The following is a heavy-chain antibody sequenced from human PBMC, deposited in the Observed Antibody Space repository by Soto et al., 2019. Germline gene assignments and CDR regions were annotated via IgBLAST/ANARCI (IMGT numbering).Heavy chain of an antibody. CDR2: IHYSGST. CDR3: ARGDNRSRSRVTARGAIVRFDP. D-gene: IGHD3-10*01. V-gene: IGHV4-59*12. J-gene: IGHJ5*02. Sequence: SETLSLTCTVSGGSISNYYWSWIRQPPGKGLEWIGYIHYSGSTNYNPSLRSRVTISLDTSKNQFSLKLTSVTAADTAVYYCARGDNRSRSRVTARGAIVRFDPRGQGSLVTVSS. CDR1: GGSISNYY.